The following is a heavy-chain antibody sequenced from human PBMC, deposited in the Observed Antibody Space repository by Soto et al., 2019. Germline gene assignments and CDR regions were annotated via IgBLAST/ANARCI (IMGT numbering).Heavy chain of an antibody. D-gene: IGHD1-26*01. Sequence: EASVKVSCKASGGTFSSYAISWVRQAPGQGLEWMGGIIPIFGTANYAQKFQGRVTITADESTSTAYMELSSLRSEDTAVYYCARFGSSGRGNDAFDIWGQGTMVTVSS. J-gene: IGHJ3*02. CDR1: GGTFSSYA. CDR3: ARFGSSGRGNDAFDI. CDR2: IIPIFGTA. V-gene: IGHV1-69*13.